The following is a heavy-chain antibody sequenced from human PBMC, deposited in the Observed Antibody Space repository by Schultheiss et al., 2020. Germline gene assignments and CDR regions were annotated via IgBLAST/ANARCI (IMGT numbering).Heavy chain of an antibody. J-gene: IGHJ2*01. CDR2: INPNSGGT. CDR1: GGTFSSYA. Sequence: SVKVSCKASGGTFSSYAISWVRQAPGQGLEWMGRINPNSGGTNYAQKFQGRVTITADESTSTAYMELSSLRSEDTAVYYCAVRQGAYCGGLILSGGWYFDLWGRGTLVTVSA. CDR3: AVRQGAYCGGLILSGGWYFDL. V-gene: IGHV1-69*13. D-gene: IGHD2-21*01.